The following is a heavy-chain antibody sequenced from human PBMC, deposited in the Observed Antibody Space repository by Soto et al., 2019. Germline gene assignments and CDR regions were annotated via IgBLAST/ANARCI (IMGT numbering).Heavy chain of an antibody. Sequence: GGSLRLSCAASGFTFSSYAMHWVRQAPGKGLEWVAVISYDGSNKYYADSVKGRFTISRDNSKNTLYLQMNSLRAEDTAVYYCARAHSSSTYYYYGMDVWGQGTTVTVSS. V-gene: IGHV3-30-3*01. CDR3: ARAHSSSTYYYYGMDV. CDR2: ISYDGSNK. D-gene: IGHD6-6*01. J-gene: IGHJ6*02. CDR1: GFTFSSYA.